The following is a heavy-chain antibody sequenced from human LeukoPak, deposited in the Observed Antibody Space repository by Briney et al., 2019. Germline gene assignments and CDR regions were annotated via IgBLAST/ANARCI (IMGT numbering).Heavy chain of an antibody. CDR2: IYHSGSA. V-gene: IGHV4-59*01. D-gene: IGHD3-10*01. Sequence: SETLSLTCTLSGGSISTYYWSWIRQPPGKGLEWIGYIYHSGSANYNPSLKSRVTISVDTSKNQFSLKLSSVTAADTAVYYCARIEGFRELNYFDYWGQGTLVTVSS. J-gene: IGHJ4*02. CDR1: GGSISTYY. CDR3: ARIEGFRELNYFDY.